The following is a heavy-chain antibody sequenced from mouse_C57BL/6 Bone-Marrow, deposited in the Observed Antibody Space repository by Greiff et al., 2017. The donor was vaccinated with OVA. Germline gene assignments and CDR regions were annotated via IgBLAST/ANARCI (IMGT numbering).Heavy chain of an antibody. D-gene: IGHD1-1*01. J-gene: IGHJ3*01. CDR3: AREGSYYYGSSYRFAY. V-gene: IGHV1-69*01. Sequence: QVQLQQPGAELVMPGASVKLSCTASGYTFTSYWMHWVKQRPGQGLEWIGEIDPSDSYTNYNQKFKGKSPLTVDKSSSTAYMQLSRLTSEDSAVYYCAREGSYYYGSSYRFAYWGQGTLVTVSA. CDR2: IDPSDSYT. CDR1: GYTFTSYW.